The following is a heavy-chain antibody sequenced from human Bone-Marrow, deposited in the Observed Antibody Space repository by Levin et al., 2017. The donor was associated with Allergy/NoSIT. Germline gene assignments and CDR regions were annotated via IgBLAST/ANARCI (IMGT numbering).Heavy chain of an antibody. Sequence: SQTLSLTCAVYGGSFSGYYWSWIRQPPGKGLEWIGEINHSGSTNYNPSLKSRVTISVDTSKNQFSLKLSSVTAADTAVYYCASEVVPAAIDYYYGMDVWGQGTTVTVSS. CDR2: INHSGST. V-gene: IGHV4-34*01. CDR1: GGSFSGYY. CDR3: ASEVVPAAIDYYYGMDV. J-gene: IGHJ6*02. D-gene: IGHD2-2*01.